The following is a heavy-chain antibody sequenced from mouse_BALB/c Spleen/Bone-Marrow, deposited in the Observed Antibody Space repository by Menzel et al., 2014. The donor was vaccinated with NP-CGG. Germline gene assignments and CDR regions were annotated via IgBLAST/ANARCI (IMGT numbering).Heavy chain of an antibody. V-gene: IGHV1-4*02. CDR1: GHIFTSYT. Sequence: PQESAAELARPGASVKLSCKASGHIFTSYTIQWIKQRPGQGLEWIGYINPSIGYTEYNQKFKDKTTLTADTSSSTTYMQLSSLTSEDSAVYYCAREGTYYAYFDYWGQGTTLTVSS. J-gene: IGHJ2*01. D-gene: IGHD1-1*01. CDR2: INPSIGYT. CDR3: AREGTYYAYFDY.